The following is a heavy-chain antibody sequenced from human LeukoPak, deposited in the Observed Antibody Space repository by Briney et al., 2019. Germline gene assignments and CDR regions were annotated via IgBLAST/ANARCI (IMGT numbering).Heavy chain of an antibody. D-gene: IGHD6-19*01. V-gene: IGHV3-74*01. Sequence: GGSLRHSCAASGFTFSSYWMHWVRHAPGKGGVWVSRINSVGSRTSYADSVKGRFTISRDNAKNTLYLQMNGLRADDTAVYYCAREDSSGWRNWFYPWGQGTLVTVSS. J-gene: IGHJ5*02. CDR3: AREDSSGWRNWFYP. CDR1: GFTFSSYW. CDR2: INSVGSRT.